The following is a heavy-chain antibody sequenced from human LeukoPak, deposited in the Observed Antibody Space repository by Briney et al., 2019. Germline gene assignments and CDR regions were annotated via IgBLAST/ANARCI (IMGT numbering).Heavy chain of an antibody. CDR2: ISVSGRNT. V-gene: IGHV3-23*01. CDR1: GFTFSRYA. J-gene: IGHJ4*02. Sequence: GGSLRLSCAASGFTFSRYAMSWVRQAPGKGLEWVSLISVSGRNTHYADSVKGRFTISRDNSKNTLYLQMNSLRAEDTAVYYCAKDHYYDSSGYYRCWGQGTLVTVSS. D-gene: IGHD3-22*01. CDR3: AKDHYYDSSGYYRC.